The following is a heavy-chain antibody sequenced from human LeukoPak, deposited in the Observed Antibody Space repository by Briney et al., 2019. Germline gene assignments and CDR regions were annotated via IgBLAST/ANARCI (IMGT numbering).Heavy chain of an antibody. J-gene: IGHJ4*02. Sequence: ASVKVSCKASGYTFTNYGISWVRQAPGQGLEWMGWISAYNGNTNYAQKFQGKVTMTIDTSTSTAYMELRSLRSDDTAVYYCARDTRYLEEGVDYWGQGTLVTVSS. CDR3: ARDTRYLEEGVDY. V-gene: IGHV1-18*04. CDR1: GYTFTNYG. D-gene: IGHD1-1*01. CDR2: ISAYNGNT.